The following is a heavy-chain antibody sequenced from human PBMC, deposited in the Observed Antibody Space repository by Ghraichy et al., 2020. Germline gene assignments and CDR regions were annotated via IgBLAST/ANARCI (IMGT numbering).Heavy chain of an antibody. CDR3: ARGTYYYVSSGYWARDGFDA. Sequence: SQTLSLTCAVSGGSISSGGYSWSWIRQPPGKGLEWIGYIYHSGSTYYNPSLKSRVTISVDRSKNQFSLKLSSVTAADRAVYYCARGTYYYVSSGYWARDGFDAWGQGTLVTVSS. J-gene: IGHJ5*01. CDR2: IYHSGST. V-gene: IGHV4-30-2*01. D-gene: IGHD3-22*01. CDR1: GGSISSGGYS.